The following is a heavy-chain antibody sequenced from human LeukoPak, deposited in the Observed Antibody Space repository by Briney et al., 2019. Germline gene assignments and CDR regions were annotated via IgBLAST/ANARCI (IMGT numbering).Heavy chain of an antibody. Sequence: ASVKVSCKASGGTFSSYAISWVRQAPGQGLEWMGGIIPIFGTANYAQKFQGRVTITADESTSTAYMELSSLRSEDTAVYYCARDVSGTSYSEYFQHWGQGTLVTVSS. CDR1: GGTFSSYA. V-gene: IGHV1-69*13. D-gene: IGHD2-2*01. CDR3: ARDVSGTSYSEYFQH. CDR2: IIPIFGTA. J-gene: IGHJ1*01.